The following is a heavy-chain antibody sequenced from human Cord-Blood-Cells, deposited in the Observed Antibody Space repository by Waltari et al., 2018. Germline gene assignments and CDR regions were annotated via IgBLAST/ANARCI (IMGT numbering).Heavy chain of an antibody. J-gene: IGHJ3*02. CDR2: ISSSGSTI. D-gene: IGHD3-3*01. CDR3: ASYPPLDFWSGDAFDI. Sequence: QVQLVESGGVLVKPGGCLRVSCAASGFSFSHYYTRWIRQVPGKGLEWVSYISSSGSTIYYTDAVKGRCTISRDNAKNSLYLQMNSLRAEDTSVYYCASYPPLDFWSGDAFDIWGQGTMVTVSS. CDR1: GFSFSHYY. V-gene: IGHV3-11*01.